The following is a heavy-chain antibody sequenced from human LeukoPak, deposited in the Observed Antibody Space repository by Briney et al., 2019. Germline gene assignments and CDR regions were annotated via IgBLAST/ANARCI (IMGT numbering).Heavy chain of an antibody. CDR2: INWNSNNI. CDR3: AKASSGYYSAILD. V-gene: IGHV3-9*01. Sequence: PGGSLRLSCEASGFTFRNYEMNWVRQAPGKGLEWVSGINWNSNNIDYADSVKGRFTISRDNAKNSLYLQMNSLRAEDTALYYCAKASSGYYSAILDWGQGTLVTVSS. J-gene: IGHJ4*02. CDR1: GFTFRNYE. D-gene: IGHD3-22*01.